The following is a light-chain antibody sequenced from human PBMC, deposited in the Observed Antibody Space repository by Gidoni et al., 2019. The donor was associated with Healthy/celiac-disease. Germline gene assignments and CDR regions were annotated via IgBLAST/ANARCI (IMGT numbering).Light chain of an antibody. CDR1: SSDVGGYNY. J-gene: IGLJ2*01. Sequence: GTSSDVGGYNYVSWYQQHPGKAPKLMIYDVSNRPSGVSNRFSGSKSGNTASLTISGLQAEDEADYYCSSYTSSSTLYVVFGGGTKLTVL. V-gene: IGLV2-14*03. CDR3: SSYTSSSTLYVV. CDR2: DVS.